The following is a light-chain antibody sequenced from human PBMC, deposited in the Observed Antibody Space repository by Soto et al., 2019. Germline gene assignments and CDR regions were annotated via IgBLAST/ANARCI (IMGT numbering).Light chain of an antibody. V-gene: IGKV3-20*01. J-gene: IGKJ2*01. CDR2: GAS. CDR1: QSVDSSY. CDR3: QQYGSSPQT. Sequence: EILLTQSPGTLSLSSGERATLSCRASQSVDSSYLAWYQQKPGQAPRLLIYGASIRATGIPDRFSGSGSETDFTLTISRLEPEDFAVYYCQQYGSSPQTFGQGTKVDIK.